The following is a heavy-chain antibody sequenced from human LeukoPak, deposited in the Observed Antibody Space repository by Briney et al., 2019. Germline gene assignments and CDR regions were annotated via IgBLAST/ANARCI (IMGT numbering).Heavy chain of an antibody. J-gene: IGHJ3*01. CDR3: ARRGKLVAATNANDGFDF. V-gene: IGHV5-51*01. CDR2: IYPGDSDT. CDR1: GYTFPSYW. Sequence: GESLKISCKGSGYTFPSYWLGLVRQMPGKGLEWMGIIYPGDSDTTYSPSFQGQVTISADKSISTAYLQWSSLKASDTAIYYCARRGKLVAATNANDGFDFWGQGTMVTVSS. D-gene: IGHD6-19*01.